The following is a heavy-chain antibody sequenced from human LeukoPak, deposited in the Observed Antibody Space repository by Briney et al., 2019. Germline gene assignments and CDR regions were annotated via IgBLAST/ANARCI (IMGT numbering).Heavy chain of an antibody. D-gene: IGHD3-3*01. J-gene: IGHJ4*02. V-gene: IGHV3-23*01. CDR2: ISGSGSGT. CDR3: AKTRGTIFGVVMRFDY. CDR1: GFTFNSYV. Sequence: GGSLRLSCAASGFTFNSYVMSWVRQAPGKGLEWVSGISGSGSGTYYADSVKGRFTISRDNTKNSLYLQMNSLRAEDTAVYYCAKTRGTIFGVVMRFDYWGQGTLVTVSS.